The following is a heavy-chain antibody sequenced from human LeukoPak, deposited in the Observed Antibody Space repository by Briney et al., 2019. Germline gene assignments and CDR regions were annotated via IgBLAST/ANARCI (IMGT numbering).Heavy chain of an antibody. D-gene: IGHD3-3*01. J-gene: IGHJ5*02. CDR2: IYYSGST. V-gene: IGHV4-59*12. CDR3: ARDQSTQMYDLFDP. Sequence: SETLSLTCTVSDGSISSYYWSWIRQPPGKGLEWIGYIYYSGSTNYNPSLKSRVTISVDTSKNQFSLKLSSVTAADTAVYYCARDQSTQMYDLFDPWGQGTLVTVSS. CDR1: DGSISSYY.